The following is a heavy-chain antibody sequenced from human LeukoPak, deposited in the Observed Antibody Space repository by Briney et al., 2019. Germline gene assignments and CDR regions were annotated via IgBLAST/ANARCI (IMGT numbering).Heavy chain of an antibody. V-gene: IGHV3-30*18. CDR1: GFTFSTYG. J-gene: IGHJ4*02. Sequence: GGSLRLSCAASGFTFSTYGMHWVRQAPGKGLEWLAVISYNGSNKYYAESVKGRLTISRDNSKNTMYLQMNSLRGEDTAVYYCAKDGIAVAEDWGQGTLVIVSS. CDR3: AKDGIAVAED. CDR2: ISYNGSNK. D-gene: IGHD6-19*01.